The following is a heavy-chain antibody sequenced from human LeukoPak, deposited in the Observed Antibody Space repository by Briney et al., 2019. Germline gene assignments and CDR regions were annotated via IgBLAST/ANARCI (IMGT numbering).Heavy chain of an antibody. CDR1: GFTFTSYA. V-gene: IGHV3-23*01. J-gene: IGHJ6*04. CDR2: ISGGGSST. CDR3: AKESGQLDV. Sequence: GGSLRLSCAASGFTFTSYAMSWVRQAPGKGLEWVSVISGGGSSTYYADSVEGRFTISRDNSKNTLYLQMNSLRGEDTAVYYCAKESGQLDVWGKGTTVTVSS. D-gene: IGHD3-3*01.